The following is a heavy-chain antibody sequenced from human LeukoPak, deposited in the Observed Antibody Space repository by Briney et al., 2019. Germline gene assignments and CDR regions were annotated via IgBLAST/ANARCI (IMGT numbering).Heavy chain of an antibody. Sequence: ASVKVSCKASGYTFTGYYMHWVRQAPGQGLEWMGWINPNSGGTNYAQKFQGRVTTTRDTSISTAYMELSRLRSDDTAVYYCARSIAAAGTTGYYFDYWGQGTLVTVSS. J-gene: IGHJ4*02. CDR2: INPNSGGT. D-gene: IGHD6-13*01. V-gene: IGHV1-2*02. CDR3: ARSIAAAGTTGYYFDY. CDR1: GYTFTGYY.